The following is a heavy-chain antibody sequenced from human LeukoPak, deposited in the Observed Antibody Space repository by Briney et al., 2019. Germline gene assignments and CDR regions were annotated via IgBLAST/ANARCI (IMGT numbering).Heavy chain of an antibody. J-gene: IGHJ4*02. Sequence: GGSLRLSCVASGFTFSSYGMHWVRQAPGKGLEWVAFIRYDGSNRYYADSVKGRFTISRDNSKNTLYLQMNSLGAEDTAVYYCAPRVVVIAAPFDYWGQGTLVTVSS. CDR2: IRYDGSNR. V-gene: IGHV3-30*02. CDR3: APRVVVIAAPFDY. CDR1: GFTFSSYG. D-gene: IGHD2-21*01.